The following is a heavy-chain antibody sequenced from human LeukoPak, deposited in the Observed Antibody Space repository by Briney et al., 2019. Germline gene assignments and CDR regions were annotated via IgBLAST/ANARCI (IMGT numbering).Heavy chain of an antibody. V-gene: IGHV4-59*01. Sequence: SETLSLTCTVSGDAISEYYWSGVRQPPGKGLEWIGYIYYTGSTKSNPSLKSRVTISVDTCKKQFSLNLSSVTAADTSVYYCARAGRFNTTWHFDYWGQGILVTVSS. CDR3: ARAGRFNTTWHFDY. D-gene: IGHD1-14*01. CDR1: GDAISEYY. CDR2: IYYTGST. J-gene: IGHJ4*02.